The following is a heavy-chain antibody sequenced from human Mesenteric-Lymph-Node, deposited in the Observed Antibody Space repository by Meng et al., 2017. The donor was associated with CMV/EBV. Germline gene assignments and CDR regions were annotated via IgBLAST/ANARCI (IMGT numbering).Heavy chain of an antibody. CDR1: GFTFSTHA. D-gene: IGHD3-22*01. J-gene: IGHJ4*02. Sequence: ASGFTFSTHAMNWVRQPPGKGLEWVSCISSSSSYIHYADSVKGRFTVSRDNAKNSLYLEMNSLRAEDTAVYYCASPYDNSGYYSGYWGQGTLVTVSS. V-gene: IGHV3-21*01. CDR2: ISSSSSYI. CDR3: ASPYDNSGYYSGY.